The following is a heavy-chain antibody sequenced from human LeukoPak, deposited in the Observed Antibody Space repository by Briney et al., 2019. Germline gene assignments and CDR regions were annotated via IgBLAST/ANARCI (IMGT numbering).Heavy chain of an antibody. J-gene: IGHJ4*02. CDR2: IYSGGST. V-gene: IGHV3-66*01. D-gene: IGHD3-10*01. CDR3: ARDRGARYYDY. CDR1: GFTVSNNY. Sequence: GGSLRLSCAASGFTVSNNYMSWVRQAPGKGLEWVALIYSGGSTYYADFVKGRFTISRDNSKNTLYLQMSSLRAEDTAVYYCARDRGARYYDYWGQGTQVSVSS.